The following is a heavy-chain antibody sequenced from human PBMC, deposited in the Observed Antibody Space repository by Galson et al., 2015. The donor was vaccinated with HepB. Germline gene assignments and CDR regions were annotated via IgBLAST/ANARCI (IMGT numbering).Heavy chain of an antibody. CDR3: AREISGYSSGWYYPY. J-gene: IGHJ4*02. CDR2: INAGNGNT. D-gene: IGHD6-19*01. Sequence: SVKVSCKASGYTFTSYAMHWVRQAPGRRLEWMGWINAGNGNTKYSQKFQGRVTITRDTSASTAYMELSSLRSEDTAVYYCAREISGYSSGWYYPYWGQGTLVTVSS. V-gene: IGHV1-3*01. CDR1: GYTFTSYA.